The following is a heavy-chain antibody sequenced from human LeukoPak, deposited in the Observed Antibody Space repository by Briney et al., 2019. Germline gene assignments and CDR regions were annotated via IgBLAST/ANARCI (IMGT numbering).Heavy chain of an antibody. V-gene: IGHV1-18*01. D-gene: IGHD6-6*01. CDR2: ISTFNGNT. CDR3: ARDRYEDSSSRVFDY. CDR1: GYTFMTYG. Sequence: ASLKVSCKASGYTFMTYGISWVREAPGQGLEWMGWISTFNGNTYYAQNLQGRLTMTTDTSTSTAYMELTNLRSDDTALYYCARDRYEDSSSRVFDYWGQGTLVTVSS. J-gene: IGHJ4*02.